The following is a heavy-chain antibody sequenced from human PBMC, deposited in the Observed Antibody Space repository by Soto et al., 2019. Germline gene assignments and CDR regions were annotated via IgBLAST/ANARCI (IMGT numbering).Heavy chain of an antibody. CDR3: ARGGGVGVAGSAAFDM. D-gene: IGHD3-3*01. J-gene: IGHJ3*02. V-gene: IGHV1-2*02. Sequence: QLHLVQSGAVVKKPGASVTVSCSASGYPVTAYYMHWVRQAPGRGLEWMGGINPATGAAKYTQTFQGRVTRTRDTSTSTVLMEPGGLTSEDTAVFYCARGGGVGVAGSAAFDMWGQGTLVTVSS. CDR2: INPATGAA. CDR1: GYPVTAYY.